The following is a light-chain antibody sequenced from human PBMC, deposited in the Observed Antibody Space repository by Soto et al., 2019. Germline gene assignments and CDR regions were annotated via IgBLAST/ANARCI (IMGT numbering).Light chain of an antibody. CDR3: CSYAGSPYV. CDR1: SSDVGGYNY. V-gene: IGLV2-11*01. Sequence: QSVLAQPRSVSGSPGQSVTISCTGTSSDVGGYNYVSWYQQHPGKAPKVMIYDVSKRPSGVPNRFSGSKSGNTASLTISGLHAEDEADYYCCSYAGSPYVFGTGTKVTVL. CDR2: DVS. J-gene: IGLJ1*01.